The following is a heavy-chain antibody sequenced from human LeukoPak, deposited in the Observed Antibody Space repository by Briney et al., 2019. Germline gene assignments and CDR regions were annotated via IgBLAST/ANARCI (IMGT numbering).Heavy chain of an antibody. CDR1: GFTFSSYA. V-gene: IGHV3-23*01. J-gene: IGHJ6*02. Sequence: GGSLRLSCAASGFTFSSYAMSWVRQAPGKGLEWVSHIIISGGSTYYADSVKGRFTISRDDSRNTVFLQMNSLRAEDTALYYCAKPSQLGDYPNYFYYGMDVWGQGTSVTVSS. D-gene: IGHD3-16*01. CDR2: IIISGGST. CDR3: AKPSQLGDYPNYFYYGMDV.